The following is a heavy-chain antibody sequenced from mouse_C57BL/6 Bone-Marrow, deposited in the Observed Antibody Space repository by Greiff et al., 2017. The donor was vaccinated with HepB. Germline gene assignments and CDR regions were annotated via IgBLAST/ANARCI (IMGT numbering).Heavy chain of an antibody. V-gene: IGHV1-63*01. CDR3: ARWGTTVVASYYFDY. D-gene: IGHD1-1*01. CDR2: IYPGGGYT. J-gene: IGHJ2*01. Sequence: VQRVESGAELVRPGTSVKMSCKASGYTFTNYWIGWAKQRPGHGLEWIGDIYPGGGYTNYNEKFKGKATLTADKSSSTAYMQFSSLTSEDSAIYYCARWGTTVVASYYFDYWGQGTTLTVSS. CDR1: GYTFTNYW.